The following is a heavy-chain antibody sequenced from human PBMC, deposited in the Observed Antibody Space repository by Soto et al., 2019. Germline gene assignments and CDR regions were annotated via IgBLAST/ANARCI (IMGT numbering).Heavy chain of an antibody. J-gene: IGHJ4*02. Sequence: PGGSLRLSCAASGFTFSSYEMNWVRQAPGKGLEWVSYISSSDTSIYYADSVRGRFTISRDNAKNSLYLQMNSLGAEDTAVYYCARGVGESTGWYFSYWGRGTLVTVSS. CDR1: GFTFSSYE. CDR3: ARGVGESTGWYFSY. V-gene: IGHV3-48*03. CDR2: ISSSDTSI. D-gene: IGHD6-19*01.